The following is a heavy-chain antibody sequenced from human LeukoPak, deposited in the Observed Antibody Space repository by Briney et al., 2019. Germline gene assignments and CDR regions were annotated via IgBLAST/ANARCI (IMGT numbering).Heavy chain of an antibody. CDR1: GGSISSHY. V-gene: IGHV4-59*11. D-gene: IGHD4-17*01. CDR2: IYYSGST. Sequence: SETLSLTCTVSGGSISSHYWSWIRQPPGKGLEWIGYIYYSGSTNYNPSLKSRVTIPVDTSKNQFSLKLSSVTAADTAVYYCARGDSNGDYAYYYYMDVWGKGTTVTVSS. J-gene: IGHJ6*03. CDR3: ARGDSNGDYAYYYYMDV.